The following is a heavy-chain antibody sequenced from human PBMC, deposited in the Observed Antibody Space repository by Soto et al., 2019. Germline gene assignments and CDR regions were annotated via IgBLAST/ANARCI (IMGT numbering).Heavy chain of an antibody. CDR3: TRAHEVAWFDS. D-gene: IGHD2-15*01. V-gene: IGHV3-23*01. CDR1: GFTFSDYA. Sequence: GGSLRLSCVASGFTFSDYAMTWVRQAPGKGLEWVSVISATGATTYYADSVRGRFTISRDNSKNTLNLQMNDLRVEDTATYYCTRAHEVAWFDSWGLGTLVTV. CDR2: ISATGATT. J-gene: IGHJ5*01.